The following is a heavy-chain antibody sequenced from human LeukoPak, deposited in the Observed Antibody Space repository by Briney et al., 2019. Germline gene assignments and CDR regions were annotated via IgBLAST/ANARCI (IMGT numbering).Heavy chain of an antibody. D-gene: IGHD1-26*01. J-gene: IGHJ4*02. CDR2: IIPIFGTA. Sequence: SVKVSCKASGYTFTSYGISWVRQAPGQGLEWMGGIIPIFGTANYAQKFQGRVTITADESTSTAYMELRSLRFEDTAVYYCAREGVGVNMGVFDYWGQGALVTVSS. CDR1: GYTFTSYG. V-gene: IGHV1-69*13. CDR3: AREGVGVNMGVFDY.